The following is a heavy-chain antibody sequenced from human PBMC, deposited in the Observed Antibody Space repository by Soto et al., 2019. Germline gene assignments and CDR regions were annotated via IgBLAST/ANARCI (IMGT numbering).Heavy chain of an antibody. CDR1: GGSISNYY. CDR3: ARRYGYYFDY. D-gene: IGHD3-9*01. Sequence: SETLSLTCTVSGGSISNYYWTWIRQPPGTGLEWIGEINHSGSTNYNPSLKSRVTISVDTSKNQFSLKLTSVTAADTAVYYCARRYGYYFDYWGQGTXVTVSS. J-gene: IGHJ4*02. CDR2: INHSGST. V-gene: IGHV4-34*01.